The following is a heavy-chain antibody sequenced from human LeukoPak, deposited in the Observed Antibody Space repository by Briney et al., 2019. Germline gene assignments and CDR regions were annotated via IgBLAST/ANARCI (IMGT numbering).Heavy chain of an antibody. D-gene: IGHD1-26*01. J-gene: IGHJ6*02. Sequence: GGSLRLSCAASGFTVSSDYMSWVRQAPGKVLEWVAVIYGGGTTYYADPVKGRFTISRDNSKNTLFLQMNSLRAEDTAVYYCARDPGIANGMGDWGQGTTVTVFS. V-gene: IGHV3-66*01. CDR1: GFTVSSDY. CDR3: ARDPGIANGMGD. CDR2: IYGGGTT.